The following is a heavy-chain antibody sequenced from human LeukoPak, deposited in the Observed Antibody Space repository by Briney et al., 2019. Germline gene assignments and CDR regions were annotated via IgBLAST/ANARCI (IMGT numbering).Heavy chain of an antibody. V-gene: IGHV6-1*01. CDR1: GDSVSSNSAA. Sequence: SQTLSLTCAISGDSVSSNSAAWNWIRQSPSRGLEWLGRTYYRSKWYNDYAVSVKSRITINPDTSKNQFSLHLNSVTPEDTAVYHCAKSSRDGYNLGPAERGPLDYWGQGTLVTVSS. J-gene: IGHJ4*02. CDR2: TYYRSKWYN. D-gene: IGHD5-24*01. CDR3: AKSSRDGYNLGPAERGPLDY.